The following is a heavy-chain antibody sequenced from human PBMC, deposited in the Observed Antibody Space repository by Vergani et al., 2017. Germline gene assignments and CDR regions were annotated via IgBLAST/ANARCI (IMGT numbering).Heavy chain of an antibody. CDR2: IYHSGST. D-gene: IGHD6-13*01. Sequence: QVQLQESGPGLVKPSETLSLTCAVSGYSISSGYYWGWIRQPPGKGLEWIGSIYHSGSTYYNPSLKSRVTISVDTSKNQFSLKLSSVIAADTAVYYCARHDLRIAAAGTFDYWGQGTLVTVSS. CDR1: GYSISSGYY. J-gene: IGHJ4*02. CDR3: ARHDLRIAAAGTFDY. V-gene: IGHV4-38-2*01.